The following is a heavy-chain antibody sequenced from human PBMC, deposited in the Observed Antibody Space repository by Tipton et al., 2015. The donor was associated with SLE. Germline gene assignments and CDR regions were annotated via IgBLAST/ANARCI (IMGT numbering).Heavy chain of an antibody. CDR2: IYHSGST. J-gene: IGHJ4*02. CDR1: GGSISTTYY. D-gene: IGHD4-17*01. CDR3: ARSYGNLYYFDY. V-gene: IGHV4-38-2*02. Sequence: TLSLTCTVSGGSISTTYYWGWIRQPPGKGLEWIGNIYHSGSTFYNPSLESRVTISVDTSKNHFSLKLSSVTAADTAIYYCARSYGNLYYFDYWGQGTLVTVSS.